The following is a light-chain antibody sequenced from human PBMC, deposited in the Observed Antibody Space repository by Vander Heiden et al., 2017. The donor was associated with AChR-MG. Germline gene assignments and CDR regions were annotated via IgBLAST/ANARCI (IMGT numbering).Light chain of an antibody. J-gene: IGKJ1*01. Sequence: EIVMTQSPATLSVSPGERATLSCRASQSVSSNLAWYQQKPGQAPRLLIYRASTRATGIPARFSGSGSGTEFTLTISSLQSEDFAVYYCQQDNSWHSFGQGTQVDIK. CDR3: QQDNSWHS. V-gene: IGKV3-15*01. CDR2: RAS. CDR1: QSVSSN.